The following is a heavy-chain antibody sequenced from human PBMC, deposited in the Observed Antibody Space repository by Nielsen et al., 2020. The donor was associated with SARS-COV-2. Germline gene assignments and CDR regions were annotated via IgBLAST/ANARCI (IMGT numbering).Heavy chain of an antibody. V-gene: IGHV3-73*01. Sequence: LKISCAASGFTFSGSAMHWVRQASGKGLEWVGRIRSKANSYATAYAASVKGRFTISRDDSKNTAYLQMNSLKTEDTAVYYCTIAGSYWYWGQGTLVTVSS. CDR2: IRSKANSYAT. CDR1: GFTFSGSA. CDR3: TIAGSYWY. D-gene: IGHD3-10*01. J-gene: IGHJ4*02.